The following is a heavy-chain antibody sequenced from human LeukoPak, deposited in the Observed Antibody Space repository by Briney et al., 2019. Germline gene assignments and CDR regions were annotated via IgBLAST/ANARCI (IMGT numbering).Heavy chain of an antibody. V-gene: IGHV3-7*01. D-gene: IGHD3-3*01. J-gene: IGHJ4*02. CDR3: ARVFWSGPLDFDY. CDR2: IHQDGNEK. Sequence: PGGSLRLSCAASGVTFSTYWMSWVRQAPGKGLEWVANIHQDGNEKYYVDSVKGRFTISRDNAKNSLYLQMNSLRAEDTAVYYCARVFWSGPLDFDYWGQGTLVTVSS. CDR1: GVTFSTYW.